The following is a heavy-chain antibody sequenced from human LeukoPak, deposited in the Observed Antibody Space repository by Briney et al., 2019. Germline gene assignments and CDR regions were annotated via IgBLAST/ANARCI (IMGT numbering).Heavy chain of an antibody. CDR3: AREPYDIAFDI. D-gene: IGHD3-22*01. V-gene: IGHV3-30*03. Sequence: PGGSLRLSCAASGFTFSSYGMHWVRQAPGKGLEWVAVISYDGSNKYYADSVKGRFTISRDNSKNTLYLQMNSLRAEDTAVYYCAREPYDIAFDIWGQGTMVTVSS. CDR1: GFTFSSYG. CDR2: ISYDGSNK. J-gene: IGHJ3*02.